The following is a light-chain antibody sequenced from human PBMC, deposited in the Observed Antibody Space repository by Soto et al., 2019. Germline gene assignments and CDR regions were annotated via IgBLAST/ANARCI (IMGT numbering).Light chain of an antibody. CDR2: GAS. J-gene: IGKJ1*01. CDR3: QQYGSSGT. CDR1: QSVSNNY. V-gene: IGKV3-20*01. Sequence: EIVLTHSPCTLSLSPVERATLSCSASQSVSNNYLAWYQQKPGQAPRLLIYGASNRATGIPDRFSGSGSGTDFTLTISRLEPEDFAVYYCQQYGSSGTFGQGTKVDIK.